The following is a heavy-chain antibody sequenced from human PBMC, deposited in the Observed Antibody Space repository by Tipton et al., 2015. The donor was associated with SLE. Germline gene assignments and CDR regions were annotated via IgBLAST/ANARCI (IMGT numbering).Heavy chain of an antibody. CDR1: GYSISIGYY. V-gene: IGHV4-38-2*02. Sequence: TLSLTCTVSGYSISIGYYWGWVRQPPGKGLEWIGNIYHTGTTDSNPSLRRRVTISIDTSKSQFSLSLTSATAADTAVYYCARRLEVGKPYFDSWGQGTLVTVSS. CDR3: ARRLEVGKPYFDS. D-gene: IGHD4-23*01. CDR2: IYHTGTT. J-gene: IGHJ4*02.